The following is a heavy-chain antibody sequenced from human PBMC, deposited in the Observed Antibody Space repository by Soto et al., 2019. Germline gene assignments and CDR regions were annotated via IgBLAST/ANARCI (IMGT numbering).Heavy chain of an antibody. CDR2: IIPIFGTA. J-gene: IGHJ6*02. CDR3: ARELALAGYNWNPAGVYGMDV. CDR1: GGTFSSYA. V-gene: IGHV1-69*06. Sequence: QVQLVQSGAEVKKPGSSVKVSCKASGGTFSSYAISWVRQAPGQGLERMGGIIPIFGTANYAQKFQGRVTITADKSTGTTYMELSSLRCEDKAVYYCARELALAGYNWNPAGVYGMDVWGQGTTVTVSS. D-gene: IGHD1-20*01.